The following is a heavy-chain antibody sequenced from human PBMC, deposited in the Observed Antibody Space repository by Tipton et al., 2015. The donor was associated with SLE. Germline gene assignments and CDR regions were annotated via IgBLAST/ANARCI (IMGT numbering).Heavy chain of an antibody. D-gene: IGHD3-10*01. CDR3: ARRGDSGLGH. V-gene: IGHV4-34*01. J-gene: IGHJ4*02. CDR2: INHSGST. CDR1: GGSFNNYY. Sequence: LRLSCAIYGGSFNNYYWSWIRQPPGKGLEWIGEINHSGSTNYNPSLKSRVTISVDTSKNQFSLKLSSVTAADTSVYYCARRGDSGLGHWGQGTLVTVSS.